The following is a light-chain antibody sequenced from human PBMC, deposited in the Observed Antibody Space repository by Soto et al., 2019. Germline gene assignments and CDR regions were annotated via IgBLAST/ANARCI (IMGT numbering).Light chain of an antibody. CDR1: QTISSW. CDR3: QQYNSYSPAT. Sequence: DIQMTQSPSTLCASVGDRVTITCRASQTISSWLAWYQQKPGKAPKLLIFDASTLESGVPSRFSGRGSETEFTLTISSLQPDDFATYYCQQYNSYSPATFGQGTKVDI. V-gene: IGKV1-5*01. CDR2: DAS. J-gene: IGKJ1*01.